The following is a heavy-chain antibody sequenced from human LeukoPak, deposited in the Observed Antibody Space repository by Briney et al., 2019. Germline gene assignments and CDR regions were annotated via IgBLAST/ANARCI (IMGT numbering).Heavy chain of an antibody. V-gene: IGHV3-7*01. CDR1: GFTFSRYW. D-gene: IGHD6-19*01. CDR3: ARGYSSGWYRY. CDR2: IKEDGSQK. Sequence: PGGSLRLSCVVSGFTFSRYWMSWVRQAPGKGPEWVANIKEDGSQKYYADSVKGRFTISRDNAKNSLYLQMNSLRAEDTAVYYCARGYSSGWYRYWGQGTLVTVSS. J-gene: IGHJ4*02.